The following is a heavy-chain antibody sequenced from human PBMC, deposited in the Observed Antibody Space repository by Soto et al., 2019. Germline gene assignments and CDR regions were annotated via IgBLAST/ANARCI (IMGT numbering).Heavy chain of an antibody. D-gene: IGHD3-3*01. CDR3: LRDIFGVVIFDS. CDR1: GFSFRDSA. J-gene: IGHJ4*02. V-gene: IGHV3-64D*06. Sequence: PGGSLRLSCSASGFSFRDSAMHWVRQAPGKRLEYVSAISTNGRSTYYADSVKGRFTISRDNSKNTVHLQMSSLRTEDTAVYYCLRDIFGVVIFDSWGQGTPVTVSS. CDR2: ISTNGRST.